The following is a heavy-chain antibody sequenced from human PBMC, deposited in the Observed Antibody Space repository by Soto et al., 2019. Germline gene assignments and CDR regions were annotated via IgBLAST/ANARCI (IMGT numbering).Heavy chain of an antibody. CDR2: VYHTGAT. J-gene: IGHJ4*02. D-gene: IGHD5-12*01. V-gene: IGHV4-59*01. CDR3: ARGGNRYSNVASGVGGFDY. CDR1: GASISSSY. Sequence: SQTLSLTCTVSGASISSSYWSWIRQSPERGLEWIAYVYHTGATNYNPSLKSRVTISLDTSKGQFSLNLTSLTTADTAVYFCARGGNRYSNVASGVGGFDYWGQGSLVTVSS.